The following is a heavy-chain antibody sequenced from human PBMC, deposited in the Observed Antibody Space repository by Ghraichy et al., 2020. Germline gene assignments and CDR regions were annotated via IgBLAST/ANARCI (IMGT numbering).Heavy chain of an antibody. J-gene: IGHJ6*03. CDR3: TTDAGYYDSSGYHHYYYYYMDV. D-gene: IGHD3-22*01. Sequence: GGSLRLSCAASGFTFSNAWMSWVRQAPGKGLEWVGRIKSKTDGGTTDYAAPVKGRFTISRDDSKNTLYLQMNSLKTEDTAVYYCTTDAGYYDSSGYHHYYYYYMDVWGKGTTVTVSS. CDR2: IKSKTDGGTT. V-gene: IGHV3-15*01. CDR1: GFTFSNAW.